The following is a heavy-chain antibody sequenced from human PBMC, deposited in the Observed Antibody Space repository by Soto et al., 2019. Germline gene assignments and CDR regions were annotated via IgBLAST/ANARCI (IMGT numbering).Heavy chain of an antibody. Sequence: SETLSLTCSVSGAALNSGNYYWSWIRQVPGKGLEWIGHIYVTGAVDYNPSLRDRITISQDTSERQFSLNLRLVTAADTAVYYCERIRIATNNYKWFDPWCQGTLVT. D-gene: IGHD2-21*01. V-gene: IGHV4-31*03. J-gene: IGHJ5*02. CDR2: IYVTGAV. CDR1: GAALNSGNYY. CDR3: ERIRIATNNYKWFDP.